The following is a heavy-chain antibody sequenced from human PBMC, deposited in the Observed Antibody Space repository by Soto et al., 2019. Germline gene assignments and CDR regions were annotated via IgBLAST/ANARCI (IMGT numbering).Heavy chain of an antibody. CDR3: ARDSVATAIYGMDV. Sequence: GGSLRLSCAASGFTFSSYWMSWVRQAPGKGLEWVANIKQDGSEKYYVDSVKGRFTISRDNAKNSLYLQMNSLRAEDTAVYYCARDSVATAIYGMDVWGQGTTVTVSS. V-gene: IGHV3-7*01. D-gene: IGHD2-21*02. CDR2: IKQDGSEK. J-gene: IGHJ6*02. CDR1: GFTFSSYW.